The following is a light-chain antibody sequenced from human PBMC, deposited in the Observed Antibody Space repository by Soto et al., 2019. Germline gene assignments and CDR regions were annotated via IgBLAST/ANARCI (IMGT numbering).Light chain of an antibody. CDR2: GNS. Sequence: QSALTQPPSVSGAPGQRVTISCTGSSSNIGAGYDVHWYQQLPGTAPKLLIYGNSNRPSGVPDRFSGSKSGTSASLAITGLQAEDEADYYCQSYDSSPLFGGGTQVTVL. CDR1: SSNIGAGYD. CDR3: QSYDSSPL. J-gene: IGLJ3*02. V-gene: IGLV1-40*01.